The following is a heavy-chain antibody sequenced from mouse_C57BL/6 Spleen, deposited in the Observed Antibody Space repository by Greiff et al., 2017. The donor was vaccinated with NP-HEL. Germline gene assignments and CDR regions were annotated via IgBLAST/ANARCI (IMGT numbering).Heavy chain of an antibody. D-gene: IGHD2-10*01. CDR3: ASPLLSGY. Sequence: EVQLHQSGPELVKPGASVKISCKASGYTFTDYYMNWVKQSHGKSLEWIGDINPNNGGTSYNQKFKGKATLTVDKSSSTAYMELRSLTSEDSAVYYCASPLLSGYWGQGTTLTVSS. V-gene: IGHV1-26*01. J-gene: IGHJ2*01. CDR1: GYTFTDYY. CDR2: INPNNGGT.